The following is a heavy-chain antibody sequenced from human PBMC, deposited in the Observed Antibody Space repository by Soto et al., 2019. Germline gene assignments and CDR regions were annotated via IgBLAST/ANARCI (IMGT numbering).Heavy chain of an antibody. CDR3: ATWHEREHAFDV. V-gene: IGHV3-53*01. D-gene: IGHD1-1*01. Sequence: DVQLVESGGGLIQPGASLRLSCAAFGLTISGKKYVAWVRQAPGKRLEWVSALYDVDGSFYADSVTGRFTTSSDSSKTTVDLQMNDLRPDDTAVYYCATWHEREHAFDVWGQGTTVTISS. CDR2: LYDVDGS. J-gene: IGHJ3*01. CDR1: GLTISGKKY.